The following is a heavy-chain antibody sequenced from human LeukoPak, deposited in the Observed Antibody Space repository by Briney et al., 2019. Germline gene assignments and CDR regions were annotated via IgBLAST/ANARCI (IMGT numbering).Heavy chain of an antibody. V-gene: IGHV4-4*09. D-gene: IGHD1-1*01. CDR2: IHTNERA. CDR1: GVSISTFQ. J-gene: IGHJ4*02. CDR3: ATSNDAKVAPFDH. Sequence: SETLSLPCTVSGVSISTFQWSWIRQPPGKGLEWIGNIHTNERANYNPSLKSRVTMSVDTSKSQFSLLLTSVSAADTAVYYCATSNDAKVAPFDHLGQGSLVTVSS.